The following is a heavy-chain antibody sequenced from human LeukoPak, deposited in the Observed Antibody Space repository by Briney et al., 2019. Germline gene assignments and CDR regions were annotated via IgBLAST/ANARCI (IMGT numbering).Heavy chain of an antibody. V-gene: IGHV4-59*01. CDR1: GGSISKFY. CDR3: ARARDGYNPYFDY. J-gene: IGHJ4*02. Sequence: SSETLSLTCTVSGGSISKFYWSWIRQPPGKGLEWIGYIYYSGSTNYNPSLKSRVTISVDTSKNQFSLKLSSVTAADTAVYYCARARDGYNPYFDYWGQGTLVTVSS. D-gene: IGHD5-24*01. CDR2: IYYSGST.